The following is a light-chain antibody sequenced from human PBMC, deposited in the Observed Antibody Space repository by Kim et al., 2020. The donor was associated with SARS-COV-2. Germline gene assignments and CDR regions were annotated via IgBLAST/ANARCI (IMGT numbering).Light chain of an antibody. CDR3: QKYNSAPSVT. V-gene: IGKV1-27*01. CDR2: AAS. J-gene: IGKJ1*01. Sequence: DFQMTQSPSSLSASVGDRVTITCRASQGISNYLAWYQQKPGKVPKLLIYAASILQSGVPSRFSGSGSGTDFTLTISSLQPEDVATYYCQKYNSAPSVTFGQGTKVDIK. CDR1: QGISNY.